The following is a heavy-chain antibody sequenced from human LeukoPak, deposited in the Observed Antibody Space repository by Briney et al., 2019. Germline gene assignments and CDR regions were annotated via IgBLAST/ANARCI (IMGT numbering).Heavy chain of an antibody. J-gene: IGHJ4*02. CDR1: GFTVSSNY. CDR2: IYSGGST. CDR3: ARASIAVAGTFDY. D-gene: IGHD6-19*01. V-gene: IGHV3-66*01. Sequence: GGSLRLSCAASGFTVSSNYMSWVRQAPGKGLEWVSVIYSGGSTYYADSVKGRFTISRDNSKNSLYLQMNSLRAEDTAVYYCARASIAVAGTFDYWGQGTLVTVSS.